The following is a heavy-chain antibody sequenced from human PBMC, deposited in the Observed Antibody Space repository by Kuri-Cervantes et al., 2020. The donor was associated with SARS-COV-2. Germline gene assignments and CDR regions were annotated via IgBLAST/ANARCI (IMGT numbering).Heavy chain of an antibody. Sequence: GESLKISCAASGFTFNTYGMHWVRQAPGKGLEWVAVIWYDGSNKYYADSVKGRFTISRDNSKNTLYLQMNSLRAKDTAVYYCARGGRYCSSTSCYAHDYWGQGTLVTVSS. CDR1: GFTFNTYG. D-gene: IGHD2-2*01. J-gene: IGHJ4*02. CDR2: IWYDGSNK. CDR3: ARGGRYCSSTSCYAHDY. V-gene: IGHV3-30*19.